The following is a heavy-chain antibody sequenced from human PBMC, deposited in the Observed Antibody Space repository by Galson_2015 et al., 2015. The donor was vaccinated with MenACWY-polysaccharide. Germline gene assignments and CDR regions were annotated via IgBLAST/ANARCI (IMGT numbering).Heavy chain of an antibody. CDR2: ISASGGST. D-gene: IGHD4-23*01. V-gene: IGHV3-23*01. Sequence: LRLSCAASGFTFSNYAMSWVRQAPGKGLEWVSVISASGGSTHYADSVKGRFSISRDNSRNTLYLQMNSLRAEDTAVFYCAKSPHYGGNSIDYWGQGTLVTVSS. CDR3: AKSPHYGGNSIDY. J-gene: IGHJ4*02. CDR1: GFTFSNYA.